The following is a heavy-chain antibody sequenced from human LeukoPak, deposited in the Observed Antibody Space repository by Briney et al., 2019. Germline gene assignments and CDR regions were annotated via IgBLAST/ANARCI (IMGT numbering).Heavy chain of an antibody. CDR3: AKDQDRYGSGSWPFDY. Sequence: GGSLRLSCAASGFTFSSYGMSWVRQAPGKGLEWVSAISGSGGSTDYADSVRGRFTISRDNSKNTLYLQMNSLRAEDTAVYYCAKDQDRYGSGSWPFDYWGQGTLVTVSS. CDR1: GFTFSSYG. J-gene: IGHJ4*02. D-gene: IGHD3-10*01. CDR2: ISGSGGST. V-gene: IGHV3-23*01.